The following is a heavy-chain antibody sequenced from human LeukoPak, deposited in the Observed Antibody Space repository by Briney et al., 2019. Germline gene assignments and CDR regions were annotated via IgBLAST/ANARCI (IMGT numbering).Heavy chain of an antibody. J-gene: IGHJ4*02. D-gene: IGHD4-17*01. Sequence: PGGSLRLSCAASGFTLSGYDMMWVRQPQGKGLEWVSSISKSDDRTYYADPVKGRFTISRDKSKSTVYLQMSSLRVDDTAVYYCAKDPFTFDGDYGDTWGQGTLATVSS. V-gene: IGHV3-23*01. CDR3: AKDPFTFDGDYGDT. CDR1: GFTLSGYD. CDR2: ISKSDDRT.